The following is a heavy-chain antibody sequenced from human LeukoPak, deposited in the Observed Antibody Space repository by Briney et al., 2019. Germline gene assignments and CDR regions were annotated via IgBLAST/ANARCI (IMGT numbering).Heavy chain of an antibody. CDR2: ISWNSGSI. V-gene: IGHV3-9*01. CDR3: AKDSSSWYQAGFQH. D-gene: IGHD6-13*01. CDR1: GFTFDDYA. Sequence: GGSLRLSCAASGFTFDDYAMHWVRQAPGKGLEWVSGISWNSGSIGYADSVKGRFTISRDNAKNSLYLQMNSLRAEDTALYYCAKDSSSWYQAGFQHWGQGTLVTVSS. J-gene: IGHJ1*01.